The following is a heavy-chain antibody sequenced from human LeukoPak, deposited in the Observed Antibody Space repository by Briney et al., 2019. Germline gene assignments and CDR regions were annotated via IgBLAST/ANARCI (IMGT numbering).Heavy chain of an antibody. D-gene: IGHD3-22*01. V-gene: IGHV3-48*04. Sequence: GGSLRLSCAASGFSFTFYSMNWVRQAPGKGLEWVSYISSSGSTIYYADSVKGRFTISRDNAKNSLYLQMNSLRAEDTAVYYCARDTYYYDSSGYSYFDYWGQGPWSPSPQ. CDR1: GFSFTFYS. CDR2: ISSSGSTI. CDR3: ARDTYYYDSSGYSYFDY. J-gene: IGHJ4*02.